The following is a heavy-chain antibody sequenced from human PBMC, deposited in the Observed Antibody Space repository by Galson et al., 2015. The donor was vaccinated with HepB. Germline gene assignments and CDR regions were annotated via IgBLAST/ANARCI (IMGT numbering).Heavy chain of an antibody. CDR2: IIPIFGTA. CDR3: ARNPPFWSGYYNAVPGGKYYYYGMDV. CDR1: GGTFSSYA. Sequence: SVKVSCKASGGTFSSYAISWVRQAPGRGLEWMGGIIPIFGTANYAQKFQGRVTITADESTSTAYMELSSLRSEDTAVYYCARNPPFWSGYYNAVPGGKYYYYGMDVWGQGTTVTVSS. V-gene: IGHV1-69*13. D-gene: IGHD3-3*01. J-gene: IGHJ6*02.